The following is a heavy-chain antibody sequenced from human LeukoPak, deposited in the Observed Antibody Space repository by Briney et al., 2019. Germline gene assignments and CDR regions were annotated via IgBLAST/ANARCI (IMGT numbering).Heavy chain of an antibody. CDR3: ARDMFEYSSSSFFDY. D-gene: IGHD6-6*01. J-gene: IGHJ4*02. V-gene: IGHV1-2*02. CDR1: GYSFTSHY. Sequence: ASVKVSCKASGYSFTSHYMHWVRQAPGQGLEWMGWINPNSGGTNYAQKFQGRVTMTRDTSISTAYMELSRLRSDDTAVYYCARDMFEYSSSSFFDYWGQGTLVTVSS. CDR2: INPNSGGT.